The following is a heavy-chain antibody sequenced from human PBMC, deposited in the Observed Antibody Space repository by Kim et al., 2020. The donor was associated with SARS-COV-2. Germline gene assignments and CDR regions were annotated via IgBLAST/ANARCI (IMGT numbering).Heavy chain of an antibody. J-gene: IGHJ4*02. CDR1: GFTFSSYG. V-gene: IGHV3-30*18. CDR2: ISYDGSNK. D-gene: IGHD6-19*01. Sequence: GGSLRLSCAASGFTFSSYGMHWVRQAPGKGLEWVAVISYDGSNKYYADSVKGRFTISRDNSKNTLYLQMNSLRAEDTAVYYCAKEKLSPQWLGLSFDYWGQGTLVTVSS. CDR3: AKEKLSPQWLGLSFDY.